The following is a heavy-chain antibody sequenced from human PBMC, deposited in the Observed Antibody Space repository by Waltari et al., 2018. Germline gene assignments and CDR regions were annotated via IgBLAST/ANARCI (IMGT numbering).Heavy chain of an antibody. J-gene: IGHJ4*02. CDR3: SRQVLGYSTSAACRRLES. D-gene: IGHD2-21*01. CDR2: IYHDGTT. Sequence: QVQLQESGPGLVKSSETLSLTCDVSGYAVNSGFYWGWIRQAPGKGLEWVATIYHDGTTFYNPSLKSRLSVSMDTSKNQISLTLKSVTAADTALYYCSRQVLGYSTSAACRRLESWGQGTLVTVSS. CDR1: GYAVNSGFY. V-gene: IGHV4-38-2*01.